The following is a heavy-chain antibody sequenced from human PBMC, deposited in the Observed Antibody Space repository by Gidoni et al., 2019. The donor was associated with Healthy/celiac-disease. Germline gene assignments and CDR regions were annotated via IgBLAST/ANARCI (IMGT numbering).Heavy chain of an antibody. CDR3: ARLSTDLYYDSSGYYYEYYFDY. Sequence: EVQLVESGGGLVKPGGSLRLSCAASGFTFSSYSMTWVRQAPGKGLEWVSSISSSSSYIYYADSVKGRFTISRDNAKNSLYLQMNSLRAEDTAVYYCARLSTDLYYDSSGYYYEYYFDYWGQGTLVTVSS. CDR1: GFTFSSYS. J-gene: IGHJ4*02. D-gene: IGHD3-22*01. CDR2: ISSSSSYI. V-gene: IGHV3-21*01.